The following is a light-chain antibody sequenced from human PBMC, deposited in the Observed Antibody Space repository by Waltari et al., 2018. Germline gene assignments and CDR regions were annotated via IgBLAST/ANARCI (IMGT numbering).Light chain of an antibody. V-gene: IGLV2-11*01. Sequence: QSALTQPRSVSGSPGQSVTISCTGTSSDVGDSYYVSWYQQNPGKAPKLRIYDVNKRPSGVPYRFSGSKSGNTASLTISGLQPEDEADYYCSSYAGSSTLVFGGGTKLTVL. CDR1: SSDVGDSYY. CDR2: DVN. J-gene: IGLJ3*02. CDR3: SSYAGSSTLV.